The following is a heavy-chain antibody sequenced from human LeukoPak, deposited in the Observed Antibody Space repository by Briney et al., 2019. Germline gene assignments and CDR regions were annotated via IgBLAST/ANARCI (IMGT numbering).Heavy chain of an antibody. CDR2: IYYSGST. CDR3: ARPLASSWPHYYYYGMDV. D-gene: IGHD6-13*01. J-gene: IGHJ6*02. V-gene: IGHV4-30-4*01. CDR1: GGSISSGDYY. Sequence: PSETLSLTCTVSGGSISSGDYYWSWIRQPPGKGLEWIGYIYYSGSTYYNPSLKSRVTISVDTSKNQFSLKLSSVTAADTAVYYCARPLASSWPHYYYYGMDVWGQGTTVTVSS.